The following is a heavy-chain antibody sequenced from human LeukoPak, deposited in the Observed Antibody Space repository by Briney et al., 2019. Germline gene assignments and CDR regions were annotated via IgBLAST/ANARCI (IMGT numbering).Heavy chain of an antibody. J-gene: IGHJ6*02. CDR2: MNPNSGKI. V-gene: IGHV1-8*01. CDR3: AFLLWNGIDV. CDR1: GYTFTSYD. D-gene: IGHD3-10*01. Sequence: GASVKVSCKASGYTFTSYDINWVRQATGQGLEWMGWMNPNSGKIGYEQKFQGRVTMTRNTYISTDYMELSSLRSEDTAVYYCAFLLWNGIDVWGQGTTVTVSS.